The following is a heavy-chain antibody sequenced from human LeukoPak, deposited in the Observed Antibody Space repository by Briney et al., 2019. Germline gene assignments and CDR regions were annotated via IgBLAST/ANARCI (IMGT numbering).Heavy chain of an antibody. CDR1: GGSISSGDYY. V-gene: IGHV4-30-4*08. Sequence: SETLSLTCTVSGGSISSGDYYWSWMPQPPGKGLEWIGYIYYSGSTYYNPSLKSRVTISVDTSKNQFSLKLSSVTAADTAVYYCARGFSGSYYRGGAFDIWGQGTMVTVSS. D-gene: IGHD1-26*01. CDR3: ARGFSGSYYRGGAFDI. J-gene: IGHJ3*02. CDR2: IYYSGST.